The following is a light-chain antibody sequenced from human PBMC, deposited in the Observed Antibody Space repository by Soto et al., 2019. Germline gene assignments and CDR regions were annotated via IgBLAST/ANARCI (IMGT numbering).Light chain of an antibody. CDR1: QSVSRY. CDR2: DAS. J-gene: IGKJ1*01. Sequence: EIVLTQSPATLSLSPGERATLSCRASQSVSRYLAWYQQKPGQAPRLLIYDASNRATGIPARFSGSGSGTDFTLTISSLEPEDFAVYYCQQRSNGGTFGQGTKVDIK. V-gene: IGKV3-11*01. CDR3: QQRSNGGT.